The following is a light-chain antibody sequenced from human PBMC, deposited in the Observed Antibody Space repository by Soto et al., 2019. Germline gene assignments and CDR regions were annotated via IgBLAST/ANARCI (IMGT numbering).Light chain of an antibody. CDR1: SSNIGAGYD. V-gene: IGLV1-40*01. J-gene: IGLJ2*01. Sequence: QSVLTQPPSVSGAPGQRVTISCTGSSSNIGAGYDVHWYQQLPGTAPKLLIYGNSNRPSGVPDRFSGSKSGTSASLAITGLQDEEEADYYYQSYDSSLSGHVVFGGGTKLTVL. CDR2: GNS. CDR3: QSYDSSLSGHVV.